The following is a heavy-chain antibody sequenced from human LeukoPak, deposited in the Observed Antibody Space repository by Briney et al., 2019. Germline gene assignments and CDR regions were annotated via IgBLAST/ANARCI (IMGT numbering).Heavy chain of an antibody. Sequence: GDSLKISCKWSGYIFSTYWIGWVRQMPGKGLECMGIIYPGDSETKFSPSFQGQVTISADKSLSTPYLQWSSLKASDTAMYYCARLSIAVSGDFEYWGQGTLVTVSS. D-gene: IGHD6-19*01. V-gene: IGHV5-51*01. CDR1: GYIFSTYW. CDR3: ARLSIAVSGDFEY. CDR2: IYPGDSET. J-gene: IGHJ4*02.